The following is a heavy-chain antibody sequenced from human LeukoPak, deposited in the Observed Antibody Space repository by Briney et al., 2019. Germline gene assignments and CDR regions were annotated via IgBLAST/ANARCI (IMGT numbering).Heavy chain of an antibody. Sequence: GASVKVSCKASGYTFTSYGISWVRQAPGQGLEWMGWISAYNGNTNYAQKLQGRVTMTTDTSTSTAYMEPRSLRSDDTAVYYCARDRYYDILTVYNWFDPWGQGTLVTVSS. V-gene: IGHV1-18*04. CDR2: ISAYNGNT. CDR3: ARDRYYDILTVYNWFDP. D-gene: IGHD3-9*01. CDR1: GYTFTSYG. J-gene: IGHJ5*02.